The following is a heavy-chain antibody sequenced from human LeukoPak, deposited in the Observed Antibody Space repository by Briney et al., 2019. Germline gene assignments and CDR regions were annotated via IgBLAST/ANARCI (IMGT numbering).Heavy chain of an antibody. Sequence: PGGSLRLSCAASGFTVSSNYMRWVRQAQGKGLEWVTDIYRGGSTYYEESVKGRFTISRDNSNNTLYLQMNSLRAEHTALYYCATEGRIAAARRYYYYYYRMDVWGQGTTVTVSS. J-gene: IGHJ6*02. CDR1: GFTVSSNY. V-gene: IGHV3-66*01. CDR2: IYRGGST. D-gene: IGHD6-13*01. CDR3: ATEGRIAAARRYYYYYYRMDV.